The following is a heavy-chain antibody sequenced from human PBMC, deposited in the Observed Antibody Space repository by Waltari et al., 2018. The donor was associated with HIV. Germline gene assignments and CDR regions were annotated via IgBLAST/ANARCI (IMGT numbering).Heavy chain of an antibody. D-gene: IGHD3-22*01. CDR1: GFTFCSVG. CDR3: ASPFYSDSTTYYYGLDY. CDR2: ISNDGSSK. Sequence: QVQLVVSGGGVVQRGRSRRLSCAASGFTFCSVGMPWVRQAPGKGLEWVAVISNDGSSKYYADSVKGRFTISRDNSKNTLYLHMNSLRAEDTAVYYCASPFYSDSTTYYYGLDYWGQGTLVTVSS. V-gene: IGHV3-30-3*01. J-gene: IGHJ4*02.